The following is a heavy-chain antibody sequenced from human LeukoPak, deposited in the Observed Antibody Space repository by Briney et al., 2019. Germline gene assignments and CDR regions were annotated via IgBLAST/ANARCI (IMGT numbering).Heavy chain of an antibody. D-gene: IGHD3-22*01. Sequence: SETLSLTCTVSGGSISSYYWSWIRQPPGKGLEWIGYIYYSGSTNYNPSLKSRVTISVDTSKNQFSLKLSSVTAADTAVYYCARKRITMIVVGPFDYWGQGTLVTVSS. V-gene: IGHV4-59*12. CDR3: ARKRITMIVVGPFDY. J-gene: IGHJ4*02. CDR1: GGSISSYY. CDR2: IYYSGST.